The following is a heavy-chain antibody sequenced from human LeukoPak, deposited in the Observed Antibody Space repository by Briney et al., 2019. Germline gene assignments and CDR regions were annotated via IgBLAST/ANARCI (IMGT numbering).Heavy chain of an antibody. CDR1: GGSISSSSYY. Sequence: PSETLSLTCTVSGGSISSSSYYWGWIRQPPGKGLEWIESIHHSGSTYYNPSLKSRVTMSIDTSKNQFSLKLSSVTAADTAVYYCARGLDIVATSYYYYYYYMDVWGKGTTVTISS. J-gene: IGHJ6*03. CDR2: IHHSGST. CDR3: ARGLDIVATSYYYYYYYMDV. D-gene: IGHD5-12*01. V-gene: IGHV4-39*07.